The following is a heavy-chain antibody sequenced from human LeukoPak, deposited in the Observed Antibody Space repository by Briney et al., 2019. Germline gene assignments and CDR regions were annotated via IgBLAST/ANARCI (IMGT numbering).Heavy chain of an antibody. J-gene: IGHJ4*02. CDR3: ARVSMREGSY. Sequence: PGGSLRLSCAASGFTFSSYSMNWVRQAPGKGLEWVSSISSSSSYIYYADSVKGRFTISRDNARNSLYLQMNSLRAEDTAVYYCARVSMREGSYWGQGTLVTVSS. D-gene: IGHD2/OR15-2a*01. CDR2: ISSSSSYI. V-gene: IGHV3-21*01. CDR1: GFTFSSYS.